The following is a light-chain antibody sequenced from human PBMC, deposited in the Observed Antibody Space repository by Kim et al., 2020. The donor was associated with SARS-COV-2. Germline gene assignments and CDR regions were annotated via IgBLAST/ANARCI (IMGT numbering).Light chain of an antibody. CDR2: AAS. J-gene: IGKJ1*01. Sequence: ASVGDRVTITCRASQSLRDHLNWFQQKPGRAPKLLVYAASTLQRGVPPRFSVTRSGTDFTLTISSLQPEDFATYFCQQTYNAPWTFGQGTKVDIK. V-gene: IGKV1-39*01. CDR3: QQTYNAPWT. CDR1: QSLRDH.